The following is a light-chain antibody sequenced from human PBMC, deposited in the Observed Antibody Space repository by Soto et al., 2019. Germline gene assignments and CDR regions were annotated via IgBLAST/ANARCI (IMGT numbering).Light chain of an antibody. CDR2: AAS. CDR3: QQYDTYPIT. Sequence: DIRMTQSPSSLSASVGDTVTITCRASQGVSTSVAWFQQKAGKAPKSLIFAASSLHSGVPRKFGGSGSGTDFTLTITRLQPEDFATYDCQQYDTYPITFGQGTRVDIK. J-gene: IGKJ5*01. V-gene: IGKV1-16*02. CDR1: QGVSTS.